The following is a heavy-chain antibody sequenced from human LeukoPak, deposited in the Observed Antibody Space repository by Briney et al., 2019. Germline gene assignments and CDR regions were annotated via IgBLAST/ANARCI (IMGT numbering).Heavy chain of an antibody. J-gene: IGHJ5*02. V-gene: IGHV3-53*04. CDR1: GFTVSSNY. CDR3: AREKNYSGGFDP. CDR2: IYNGDIT. D-gene: IGHD2-21*01. Sequence: GGSLRLSCAVSGFTVSSNYMSWVRQAPGKGLEWASVIYNGDITYYADSVKGRFTISRHNSRNTLYLQMNSLRADDTAVYYCAREKNYSGGFDPWGQGTLVTVSS.